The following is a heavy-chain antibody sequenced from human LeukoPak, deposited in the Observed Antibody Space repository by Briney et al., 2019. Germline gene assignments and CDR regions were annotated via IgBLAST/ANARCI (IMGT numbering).Heavy chain of an antibody. CDR3: ARQGGYYYDSSGSTLDY. CDR2: IYPGDSDT. Sequence: RGGSLKIPCKGFGYRFTSYWIGWARQMPGKGLEWMGIIYPGDSDTRYSPSFQGQVTISADKSISTAYLQWSSLKASDTAMYYCARQGGYYYDSSGSTLDYWGQGTLVTVSS. D-gene: IGHD3-22*01. J-gene: IGHJ4*02. V-gene: IGHV5-51*01. CDR1: GYRFTSYW.